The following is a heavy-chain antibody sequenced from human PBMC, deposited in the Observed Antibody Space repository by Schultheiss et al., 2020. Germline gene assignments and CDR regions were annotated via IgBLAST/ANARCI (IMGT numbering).Heavy chain of an antibody. D-gene: IGHD3-3*01. CDR2: ISYDGSNK. CDR3: AKDQLGLRFLEWGLVPFDY. V-gene: IGHV3-30*18. CDR1: GFTFSSYG. Sequence: GGSLRLSCAASGFTFSSYGMHWVRQAPGKGLEWVAVISYDGSNKYYADSVKGRFTISRDNSKNTLYLQMNSLRAEDTAVYYCAKDQLGLRFLEWGLVPFDYWGQGTLVTVSS. J-gene: IGHJ4*02.